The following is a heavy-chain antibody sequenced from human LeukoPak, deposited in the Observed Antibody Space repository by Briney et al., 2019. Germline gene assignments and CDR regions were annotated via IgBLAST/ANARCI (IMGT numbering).Heavy chain of an antibody. CDR2: IYYSGST. J-gene: IGHJ4*02. V-gene: IGHV4-39*07. CDR3: TRANGYGLIDY. CDR1: GGSISSSSYY. Sequence: SETLSLTCTVSGGSISSSSYYWGWIRQPPGKGLEWIGSIYYSGSTYYNPSLKSRVTISVDTSKNQFSLKLSSVTAADTAMYYCTRANGYGLIDYWGQGTLVTVSS. D-gene: IGHD3-10*01.